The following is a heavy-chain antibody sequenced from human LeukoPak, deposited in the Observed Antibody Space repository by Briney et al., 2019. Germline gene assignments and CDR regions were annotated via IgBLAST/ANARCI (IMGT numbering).Heavy chain of an antibody. CDR3: ASRTWTGAGYYAFDI. Sequence: GGSLRLSCAASGFTFTNYAGSWVRQAPGKGLEWVSAEGSRGGTYYADSVKGRFTISRDSSENTLSLQMNSLRVEDTALYYCASRTWTGAGYYAFDIWGQGTMVTVSS. D-gene: IGHD3/OR15-3a*01. V-gene: IGHV3-23*01. CDR2: EGSRGGT. J-gene: IGHJ3*02. CDR1: GFTFTNYA.